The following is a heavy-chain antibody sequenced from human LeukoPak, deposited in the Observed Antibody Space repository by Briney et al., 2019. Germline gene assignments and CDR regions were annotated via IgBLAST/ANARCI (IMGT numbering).Heavy chain of an antibody. D-gene: IGHD2-2*01. J-gene: IGHJ5*02. CDR1: GGSISNGSYY. V-gene: IGHV4-61*02. CDR2: IYTGGNT. CDR3: ASYYCSSTSCRNWFDP. Sequence: SQTLSLTCTVSGGSISNGSYYWSWIRQPAGKGLEWIGRIYTGGNTNYNPSLKSRVTISVDTSKNQFSLKLSSVTAADTAVYYCASYYCSSTSCRNWFDPSGPGTLVTVSS.